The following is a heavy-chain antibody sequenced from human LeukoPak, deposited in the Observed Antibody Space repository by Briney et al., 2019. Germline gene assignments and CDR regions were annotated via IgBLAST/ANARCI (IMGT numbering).Heavy chain of an antibody. CDR3: GAPYYGSGVGMDV. CDR1: GDTFSSYA. Sequence: SVKVSCKASGDTFSSYAISWVRQAPGQGLEWMGRIIPILGIANYAQKFQGRVTITADESTSTAYMELSSLRSEDTAVYYCGAPYYGSGVGMDVWGQGTTVTVSS. J-gene: IGHJ6*02. D-gene: IGHD3-10*01. CDR2: IIPILGIA. V-gene: IGHV1-69*04.